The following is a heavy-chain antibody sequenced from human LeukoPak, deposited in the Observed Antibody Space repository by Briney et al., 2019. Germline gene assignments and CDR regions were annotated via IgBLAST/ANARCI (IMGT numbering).Heavy chain of an antibody. CDR2: IRYDGSNK. CDR1: GFTFSSYG. CDR3: AKDHGDYHINDAFDI. Sequence: VGSLRLSCAASGFTFSSYGMHWVRQAPGKGLEWVAVIRYDGSNKYYADSVKGRFTISRDNSKNTLYLQMNSLRAEDTAVYYCAKDHGDYHINDAFDIWGQGTMVTVSS. V-gene: IGHV3-33*06. D-gene: IGHD4-17*01. J-gene: IGHJ3*02.